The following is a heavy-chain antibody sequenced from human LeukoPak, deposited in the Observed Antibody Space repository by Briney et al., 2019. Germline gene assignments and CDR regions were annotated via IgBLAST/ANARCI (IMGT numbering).Heavy chain of an antibody. CDR2: ISYDGSNK. Sequence: PGRSLRLSCAASGFTFSSYGMHWVRQAPGKGLEWVAVISYDGSNKYYADSVKGRFTISRDNSKNTLYLQMNSLRAEDTAVYYCAKAPWGLYDSSGYYYFHWGQGTLATVSS. J-gene: IGHJ4*02. CDR3: AKAPWGLYDSSGYYYFH. D-gene: IGHD3-22*01. CDR1: GFTFSSYG. V-gene: IGHV3-30*18.